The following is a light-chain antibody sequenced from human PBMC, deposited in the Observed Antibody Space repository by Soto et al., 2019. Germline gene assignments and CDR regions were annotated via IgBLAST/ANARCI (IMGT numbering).Light chain of an antibody. Sequence: DIQLTQSPSFLSASVGDRVTSSCRASQGISTFLAWYQQRPGKVPKLLIYAASTLQSGVPSRFSGSGSGTEFTLTISSLQPEDFATYYCQQVISYPPGFGPGTKVDIK. J-gene: IGKJ3*01. CDR2: AAS. CDR3: QQVISYPPG. CDR1: QGISTF. V-gene: IGKV1-9*01.